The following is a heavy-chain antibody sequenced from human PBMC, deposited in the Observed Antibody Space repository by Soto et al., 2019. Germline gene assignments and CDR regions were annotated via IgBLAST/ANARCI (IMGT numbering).Heavy chain of an antibody. CDR3: AKATATSGGAFEI. V-gene: IGHV3-23*01. D-gene: IGHD1-1*01. CDR1: GFICSSYD. J-gene: IGHJ3*02. CDR2: ILVGGST. Sequence: QAGGSLRLSCAVSGFICSSYDMSWVRQAPGKGLEWVSTILVGGSTHYEDAVKGRFTISRDTSKNTVYLQMNSLTAGDTAVYYCAKATATSGGAFEIYGQGTMVTV.